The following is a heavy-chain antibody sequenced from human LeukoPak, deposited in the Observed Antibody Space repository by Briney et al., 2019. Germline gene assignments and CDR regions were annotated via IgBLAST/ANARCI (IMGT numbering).Heavy chain of an antibody. Sequence: GASVKVSCKASGYTFIGNYIHWVRQAPGQGLEWMGWISAYNGNTNYAQKLQGRVTMTTDTSTSTAYMELRSLRSDDTAVYYCARVAGGHYYYYMDVWGKGTTVTISS. CDR2: ISAYNGNT. CDR1: GYTFIGNY. J-gene: IGHJ6*03. D-gene: IGHD6-19*01. CDR3: ARVAGGHYYYYMDV. V-gene: IGHV1-18*04.